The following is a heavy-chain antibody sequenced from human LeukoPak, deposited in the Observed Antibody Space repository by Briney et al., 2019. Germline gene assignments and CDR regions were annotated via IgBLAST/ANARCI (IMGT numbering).Heavy chain of an antibody. Sequence: GGSLRLSCAASGFTVSSNYMSWVRQAPGKGLEWVATIKQDGSEKYYVDSVKGRFTISRDNAKNSLYLQMSSLRAEDTAVYYCAIERGDWGQGILVTVSS. V-gene: IGHV3-7*01. CDR1: GFTVSSNY. D-gene: IGHD3-10*01. CDR2: IKQDGSEK. J-gene: IGHJ4*02. CDR3: AIERGD.